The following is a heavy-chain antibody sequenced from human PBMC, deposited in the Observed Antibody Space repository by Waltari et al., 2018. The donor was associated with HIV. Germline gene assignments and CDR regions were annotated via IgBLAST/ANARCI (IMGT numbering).Heavy chain of an antibody. D-gene: IGHD3-16*01. V-gene: IGHV5-51*03. J-gene: IGHJ4*02. CDR2: IYPDESKT. Sequence: EVQLAQSGAEVKKPGESLKISCNGSGYTFTNYWLGWVRQMPGKGLEWMGLIYPDESKTTYSPSFQGQVTISADKSISTAYLQWISLKASDSAMYYWARAAYSWGSPAQYWGQGTLVTVSS. CDR3: ARAAYSWGSPAQY. CDR1: GYTFTNYW.